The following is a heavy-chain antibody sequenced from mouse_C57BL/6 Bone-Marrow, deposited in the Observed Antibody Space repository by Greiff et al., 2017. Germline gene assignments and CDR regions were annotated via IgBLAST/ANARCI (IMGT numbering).Heavy chain of an antibody. CDR2: INPSSGYT. V-gene: IGHV1-4*01. CDR1: GYTFTRST. J-gene: IGHJ3*01. CDR3: ARRSYDYGIAY. D-gene: IGHD2-4*01. Sequence: QVQLQQSGAELARPGASVKMSCKASGYTFTRSTMHWVKQRPGQGLEWIGYINPSSGYTKYNQKFKDKATLTADKSSSTAYMQLSSLTSEDSAVYYCARRSYDYGIAYWGQGTLVTVSA.